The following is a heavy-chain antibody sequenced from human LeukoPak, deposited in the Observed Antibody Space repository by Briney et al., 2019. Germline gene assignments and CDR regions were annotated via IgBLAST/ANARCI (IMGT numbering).Heavy chain of an antibody. CDR2: IFYSGST. J-gene: IGHJ5*02. CDR3: ARAGHSSSWYDWFDP. V-gene: IGHV4-39*07. Sequence: KSSETLSLTCTVSGGSISGSRYYWGWIRQPPGKGLEWIGSIFYSGSTYYNPSLKSRVTISVDTSKNQFSLKLSSVTAADTAVYYCARAGHSSSWYDWFDPWGQGTLVTVSS. D-gene: IGHD6-13*01. CDR1: GGSISGSRYY.